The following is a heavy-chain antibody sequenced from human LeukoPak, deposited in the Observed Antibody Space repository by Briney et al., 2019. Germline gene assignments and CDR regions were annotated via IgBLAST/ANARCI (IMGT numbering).Heavy chain of an antibody. Sequence: GASVKVSCKASGYTFTSYYMHWVRQAPGQGLEWMGIINPSGGSTSYAQKFQGRVTMTRDMSTSTVYMELSSLRSEDTAVYYCAMSPGPMSGSYYYFDYWGQGTLVTVSS. J-gene: IGHJ4*02. V-gene: IGHV1-46*01. D-gene: IGHD1-26*01. CDR3: AMSPGPMSGSYYYFDY. CDR1: GYTFTSYY. CDR2: INPSGGST.